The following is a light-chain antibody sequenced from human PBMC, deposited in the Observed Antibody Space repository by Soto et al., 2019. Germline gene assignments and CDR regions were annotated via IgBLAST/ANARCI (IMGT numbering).Light chain of an antibody. J-gene: IGKJ1*01. V-gene: IGKV4-1*01. CDR3: QQYINDLPA. Sequence: IVMTQSPDSLALSLGERATINCKSSRSLLYNPNIKNYLAWYQQKPGQPPKLLIYWAYTLESGVPDRFSGSGSGTDFTLTISSLQAEDVAVYYCQQYINDLPAFGQGTKVEIK. CDR2: WAY. CDR1: RSLLYNPNIKNY.